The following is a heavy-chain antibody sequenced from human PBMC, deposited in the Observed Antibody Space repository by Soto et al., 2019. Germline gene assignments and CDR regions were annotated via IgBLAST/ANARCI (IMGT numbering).Heavy chain of an antibody. V-gene: IGHV1-69*13. D-gene: IGHD6-13*01. CDR1: GSTFSSYA. Sequence: GASVKVSCKASGSTFSSYAISWVRQAPGQRLEGMGGIIPIFWTANYAQKVQGRGTISAGESTSTAYPELSSRRSEDTAVDYCAGAGGEWYGSSGYDRPYGRDAGGQGPRVTFS. CDR3: AGAGGEWYGSSGYDRPYGRDA. J-gene: IGHJ6*02. CDR2: IIPIFWTA.